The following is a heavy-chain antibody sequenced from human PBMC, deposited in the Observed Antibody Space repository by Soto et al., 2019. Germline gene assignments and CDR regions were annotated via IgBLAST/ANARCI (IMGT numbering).Heavy chain of an antibody. CDR2: IIPMFGIT. CDR3: STGDLTFGGVLKA. Sequence: QVQLVQSGADVKKPGSSVKVSCKASGATFSSSTFTWVRQAPGQGLEWMGRIIPMFGITNSAQKFQGRLGITADESTNTVFMDMSSLRSDDTAIYYCSTGDLTFGGVLKAWGQGTLVTVSS. D-gene: IGHD3-16*01. CDR1: GATFSSST. V-gene: IGHV1-69*02. J-gene: IGHJ4*02.